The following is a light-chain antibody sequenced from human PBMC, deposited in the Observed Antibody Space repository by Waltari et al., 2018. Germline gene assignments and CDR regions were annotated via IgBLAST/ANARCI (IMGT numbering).Light chain of an antibody. CDR1: SSDVGGYNY. CDR2: DVN. J-gene: IGLJ2*01. CDR3: CSYAGTYTFVI. Sequence: QSALTQPRSVSGSPGQSVTISCTGTSSDVGGYNYVSWYQQHPGKAPKVLIYDVNQRPSGVPDRFSGSKSGNTASLTISGLQADDEADYYCCSYAGTYTFVIFGGGTKLTVL. V-gene: IGLV2-11*01.